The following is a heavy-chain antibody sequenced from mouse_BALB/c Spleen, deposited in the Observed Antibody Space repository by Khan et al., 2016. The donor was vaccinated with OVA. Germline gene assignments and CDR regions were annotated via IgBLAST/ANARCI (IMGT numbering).Heavy chain of an antibody. CDR2: ISYSGST. CDR3: ARGTTVVARAMDY. V-gene: IGHV3-2*02. CDR1: GYSITSDYA. J-gene: IGHJ4*01. D-gene: IGHD1-1*01. Sequence: EVKLEESGPGLVKPSQSLSLTCTVTGYSITSDYAWNWIRQFPGNKLEWMGYISYSGSTSYNPSLKSRISITRDTSKNQFFLQLNSVTTEDTATXYCARGTTVVARAMDYWGQGTSVTVSS.